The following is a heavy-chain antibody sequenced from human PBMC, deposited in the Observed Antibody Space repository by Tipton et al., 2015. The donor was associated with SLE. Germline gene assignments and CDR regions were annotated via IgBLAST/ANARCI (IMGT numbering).Heavy chain of an antibody. J-gene: IGHJ2*01. Sequence: GSLRLSCAASGFTFSSYGIHWVRQAPGKGLEWVSVIYPGGSKYYADSVKGRFTISRDNSKNTLYLQMNSLRAEDTALYYCAREGEAARQGTYFDLWGRGTLVTVSS. CDR1: GFTFSSYG. D-gene: IGHD6-6*01. CDR3: AREGEAARQGTYFDL. CDR2: IYPGGSK. V-gene: IGHV3-NL1*01.